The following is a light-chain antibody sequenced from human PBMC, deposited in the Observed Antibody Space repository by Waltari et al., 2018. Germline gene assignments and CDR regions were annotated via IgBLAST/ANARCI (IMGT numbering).Light chain of an antibody. CDR1: QSVSSSY. CDR3: QQYGSSPYT. V-gene: IGKV3-20*01. Sequence: EIVMTQSPATLSVSPGERATLSCRASQSVSSSYLAWYQQKPGQAPRLLINGASSRATGIPDRFSGSGSGTDFTLTISRLEPEDFAVYYCQQYGSSPYTFGQGTKLEIK. CDR2: GAS. J-gene: IGKJ2*01.